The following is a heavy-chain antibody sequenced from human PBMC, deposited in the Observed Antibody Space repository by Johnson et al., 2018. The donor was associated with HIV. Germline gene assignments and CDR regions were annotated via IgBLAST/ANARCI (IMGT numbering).Heavy chain of an antibody. Sequence: QVQLVESGGGVVQPGRSLRLSCAASGFTFSSYAMHWVRQAPGKGLEWVAVISYDESNKDYADSVKGRFTISRDNSKNTLYLQMNSLRAEDTAVYYCAKVRRGSSWYIAFDIWGQGTMVTVSS. J-gene: IGHJ3*02. CDR1: GFTFSSYA. CDR2: ISYDESNK. D-gene: IGHD6-13*01. V-gene: IGHV3-30-3*01. CDR3: AKVRRGSSWYIAFDI.